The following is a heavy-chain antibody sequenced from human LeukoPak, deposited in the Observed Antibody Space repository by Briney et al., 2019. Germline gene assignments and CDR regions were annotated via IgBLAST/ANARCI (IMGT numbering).Heavy chain of an antibody. Sequence: SETLSLTCTVSGGSISSYYWSWIRQPPGKGLEWIGYIYYSGSTNYNPSLESRVTISVDTSKNQFSLKLSSVTAADTAVYYCARDLDGYPDYWGQGTLVTVSS. CDR3: ARDLDGYPDY. CDR2: IYYSGST. V-gene: IGHV4-59*01. D-gene: IGHD5-24*01. CDR1: GGSISSYY. J-gene: IGHJ4*02.